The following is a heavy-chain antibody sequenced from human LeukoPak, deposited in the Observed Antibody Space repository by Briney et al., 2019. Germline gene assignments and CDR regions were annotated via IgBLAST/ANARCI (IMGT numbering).Heavy chain of an antibody. CDR1: GYTFTSYG. J-gene: IGHJ6*03. V-gene: IGHV1-18*01. D-gene: IGHD6-13*01. CDR2: ITTNNGNT. CDR3: ARSSPPTYYHFYYYMDV. Sequence: ASVKVSCKASGYTFTSYGISWVRQAPGQGLEWMGWITTNNGNTYYAQKLQGRVTMTTDTSTTTAYMELSSLRSDDTAVYYCARSSPPTYYHFYYYMDVWGKGSTVTVSS.